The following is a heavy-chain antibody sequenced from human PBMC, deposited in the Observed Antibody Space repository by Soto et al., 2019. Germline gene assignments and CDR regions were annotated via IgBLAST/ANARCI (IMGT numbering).Heavy chain of an antibody. CDR1: GGTFRNYP. CDR3: ASSTLVVLNYFES. CDR2: IFPLTDIP. V-gene: IGHV1-69*02. Sequence: QVQLVQSGTEVKKPGSSVKVSCKASGGTFRNYPINWVRQAPGQGLEWMGSIFPLTDIPDYAQNFQARLTISADNSTSTDDMELSGRTSDDTAMYFWASSTLVVLNYFESWGQGTLVTVSS. D-gene: IGHD2-2*01. J-gene: IGHJ4*02.